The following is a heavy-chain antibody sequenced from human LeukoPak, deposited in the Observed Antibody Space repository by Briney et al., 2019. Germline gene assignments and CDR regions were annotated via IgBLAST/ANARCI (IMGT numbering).Heavy chain of an antibody. CDR1: GASISSYY. V-gene: IGHV4-4*07. CDR2: ISTSGRT. Sequence: SETLSLTCTVSGASISSYYWSWIRQPAGKALEWIGRISTSGRTNYNPSLKSRLTMSADTSKNQFSLILNSVTAADTAVYYCAVGRPRNTTRLDDGYDFWGQGTMVTVSS. J-gene: IGHJ3*01. D-gene: IGHD1-1*01. CDR3: AVGRPRNTTRLDDGYDF.